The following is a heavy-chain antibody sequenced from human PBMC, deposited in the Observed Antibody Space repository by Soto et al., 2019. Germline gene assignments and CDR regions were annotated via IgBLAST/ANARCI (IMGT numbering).Heavy chain of an antibody. CDR1: CGSISSGVSY. V-gene: IGHV4-31*03. CDR2: IYYSGSP. J-gene: IGHJ6*02. CDR3: ARGQDYDILTGFPSGMDV. D-gene: IGHD3-9*01. Sequence: TLSLTFTVSCGSISSGVSYWSWICQHPGKGLELIGYIYYSGSPYYNPSLKSRVTISVDTSKNQFSLKLSSVTAADTGVYCCARGQDYDILTGFPSGMDVSGQAATFTVSS.